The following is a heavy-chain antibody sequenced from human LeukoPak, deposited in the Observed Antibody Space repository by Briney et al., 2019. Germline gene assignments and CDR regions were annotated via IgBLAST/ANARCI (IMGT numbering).Heavy chain of an antibody. D-gene: IGHD2-15*01. CDR2: INWNGDYP. V-gene: IGHV3-20*04. CDR3: AREGRGYDYADY. Sequence: GGSLRLSCAASGFTFDDYGMIWVRQAPGKGLEWVSGINWNGDYPEYVGSVKGRFTISRDNVNNSLFLQMNSLRAEDTAFYYCAREGRGYDYADYWGQGTLVTVSS. CDR1: GFTFDDYG. J-gene: IGHJ4*02.